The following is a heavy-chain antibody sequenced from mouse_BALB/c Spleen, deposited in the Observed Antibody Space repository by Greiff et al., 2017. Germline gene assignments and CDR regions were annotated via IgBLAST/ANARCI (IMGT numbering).Heavy chain of an antibody. J-gene: IGHJ1*01. CDR2: IRNKANGYKK. CDR3: ARDGGLLLGYFDV. CDR1: GFTFTDYY. D-gene: IGHD1-1*01. Sequence: EVKVVESGGGLVQPGGSLRLSCATSGFTFTDYYMSWVRQPPGKALEWLGFIRNKANGYKKEYSVSVKGRFTISSDNSQSILYLQMNTLRAEESATYYCARDGGLLLGYFDVWGAGTTVTVSS. V-gene: IGHV7-3*02.